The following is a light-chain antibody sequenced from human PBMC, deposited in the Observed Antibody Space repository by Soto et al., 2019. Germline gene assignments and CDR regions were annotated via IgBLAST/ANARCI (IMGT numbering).Light chain of an antibody. CDR1: QSLVHGDGTTY. J-gene: IGKJ2*01. CDR2: RVS. V-gene: IGKV2-24*01. CDR3: MQATHYPPYT. Sequence: VMTQTPLSSPVTLGQPASISCRSSQSLVHGDGTTYLNWLHQRPGQPPRLLIYRVSNRFSGVPXRXXGSGAGTDFTLKISRVEAEDVGIYYCMQATHYPPYTFGQGTKLEI.